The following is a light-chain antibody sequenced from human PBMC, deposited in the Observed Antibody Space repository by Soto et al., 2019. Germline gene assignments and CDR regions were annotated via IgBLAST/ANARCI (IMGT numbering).Light chain of an antibody. CDR2: KAS. V-gene: IGKV1-5*03. J-gene: IGKJ3*01. Sequence: DIQMTQSPSTLSASVGDRVTITCRASQSISTRLAWYQQKPGKAPKLLIYKASGLESGVPSRFSGSGSGTEFTLTISSLQPDDFATYYCQEYNSYLFTFGPGTKVDIK. CDR1: QSISTR. CDR3: QEYNSYLFT.